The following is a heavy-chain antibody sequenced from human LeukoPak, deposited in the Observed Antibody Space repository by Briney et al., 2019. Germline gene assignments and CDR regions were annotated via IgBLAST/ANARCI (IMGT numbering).Heavy chain of an antibody. V-gene: IGHV3-30-3*01. CDR3: ARDRVGATDYFDY. D-gene: IGHD1-26*01. CDR1: EFTVSSNY. J-gene: IGHJ4*02. Sequence: GGSLRLSCTASEFTVSSNYMSWVRQAPGKGLEWVAVISYDGSNKYYADSVKGRFTISRDNSKNTLYLQMNSLRAEDTAVYYCARDRVGATDYFDYWGQGTLVTVSS. CDR2: ISYDGSNK.